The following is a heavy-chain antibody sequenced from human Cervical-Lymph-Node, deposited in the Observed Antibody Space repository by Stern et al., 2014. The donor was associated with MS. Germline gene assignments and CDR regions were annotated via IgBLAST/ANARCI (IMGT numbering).Heavy chain of an antibody. V-gene: IGHV3-30*18. CDR2: ISYDGSNK. Sequence: VQLLESGGGVVQPGRSLRLSCAASGFTFSSYGMHWVRQAPGKGLEWVAVISYDGSNKYYADSVKGRFTISRDNSKNTLYLQMNSLRAEDTAVYYCAKLSSGYSPFDYWGQGTLVTVSS. CDR3: AKLSSGYSPFDY. D-gene: IGHD3-22*01. J-gene: IGHJ4*02. CDR1: GFTFSSYG.